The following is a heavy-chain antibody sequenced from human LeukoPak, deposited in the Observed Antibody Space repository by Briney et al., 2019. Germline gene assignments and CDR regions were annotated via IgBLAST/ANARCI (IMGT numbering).Heavy chain of an antibody. J-gene: IGHJ4*02. CDR3: ARDRGSSWYPGYFDY. CDR1: GFTFSSYS. V-gene: IGHV3-48*01. Sequence: PGGALRLSCAASGFTFSSYSMNWVRQAPGKGLEWVSYISSSSSTIYYADSVKGRFTISRDNAKNSLYLQMNSLRAEDTAVYYCARDRGSSWYPGYFDYWGRGTVVSV. D-gene: IGHD6-13*01. CDR2: ISSSSSTI.